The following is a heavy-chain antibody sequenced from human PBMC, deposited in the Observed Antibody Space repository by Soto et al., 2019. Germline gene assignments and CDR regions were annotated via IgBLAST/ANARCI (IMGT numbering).Heavy chain of an antibody. J-gene: IGHJ6*02. V-gene: IGHV1-58*01. Sequence: SVKVSCKASGFTFTSSAVQWVRQARGQRLEWIGWIVVGSGNTNYAQKFQERVTITRDMSTSTAYMELSSLRSEDTAVYYCAAGSGSYYYYYGMDVWGQGNTVTVSS. CDR2: IVVGSGNT. D-gene: IGHD3-22*01. CDR3: AAGSGSYYYYYGMDV. CDR1: GFTFTSSA.